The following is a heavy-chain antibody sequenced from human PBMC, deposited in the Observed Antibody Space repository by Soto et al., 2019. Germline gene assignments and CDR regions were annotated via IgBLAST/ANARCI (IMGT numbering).Heavy chain of an antibody. CDR2: IRSKAYGGTT. Sequence: SLRLSCTASGFTFGDYAMSWFRQAPGKGLEWVGFIRSKAYGGTTEYAASVKGRFTISRDDSKSIAYLQMNSLKTEDTAVYYCTRGGPYYDFWSGYYSYGMDVWGQGTTVTVSS. CDR3: TRGGPYYDFWSGYYSYGMDV. D-gene: IGHD3-3*01. V-gene: IGHV3-49*03. J-gene: IGHJ6*02. CDR1: GFTFGDYA.